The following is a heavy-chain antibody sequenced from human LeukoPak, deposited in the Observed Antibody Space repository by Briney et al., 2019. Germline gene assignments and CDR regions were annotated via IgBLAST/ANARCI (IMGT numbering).Heavy chain of an antibody. J-gene: IGHJ6*03. Sequence: PSETLSLTCTVSGGSISSGRYYWSWIRQPPGKGLEWIGRIYTSGSTNNNPSLETRVTIAVDTSKNQFSLQLSSVPAADTAVYYCARDRIEGPNYDFWSGYPLRYYMDVWGKGTTVTVSS. CDR3: ARDRIEGPNYDFWSGYPLRYYMDV. V-gene: IGHV4-61*02. D-gene: IGHD3-3*01. CDR2: IYTSGST. CDR1: GGSISSGRYY.